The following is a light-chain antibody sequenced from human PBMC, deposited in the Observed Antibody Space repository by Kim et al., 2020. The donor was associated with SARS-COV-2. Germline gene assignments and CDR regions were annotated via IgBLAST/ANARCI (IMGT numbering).Light chain of an antibody. Sequence: VDPGGRATRDGRASQSVRSNLAWDQQKHGQAPRLGMHGAASRATGSPARFSGSGSGTEVTLTISSLQYEDVAVYYCKQYNNRPLTFGGGTKVDIK. CDR1: QSVRSN. J-gene: IGKJ4*01. V-gene: IGKV3-15*01. CDR3: KQYNNRPLT. CDR2: GAA.